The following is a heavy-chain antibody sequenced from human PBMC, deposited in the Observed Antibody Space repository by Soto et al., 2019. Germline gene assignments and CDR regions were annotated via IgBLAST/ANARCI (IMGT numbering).Heavy chain of an antibody. CDR2: IIPIFGTA. J-gene: IGHJ1*01. D-gene: IGHD6-19*01. CDR1: GGTFSSYA. Sequence: ASVKVSCKASGGTFSSYAISWVRQAPGQGLEWMGGIIPIFGTANYAQKFQGRVTITADESTSTAYMELSSLRSEDTAVYYCAREPYSSGWYWADFQHWGRGTLVTVSS. CDR3: AREPYSSGWYWADFQH. V-gene: IGHV1-69*13.